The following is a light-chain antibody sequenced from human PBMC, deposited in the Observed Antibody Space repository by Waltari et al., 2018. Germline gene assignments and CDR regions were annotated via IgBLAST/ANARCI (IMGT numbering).Light chain of an antibody. Sequence: QTVVTQEPSFSVSPGGTVTLTCGLSSGSVSTSYYPSWYQQTPGQAPRPLIYSPNTRSSGVPDRFSGSILGNKAALTITGAQADDESDYYCVLYMGSGIRVFGGGTKLTVL. V-gene: IGLV8-61*01. J-gene: IGLJ3*02. CDR2: SPN. CDR1: SGSVSTSYY. CDR3: VLYMGSGIRV.